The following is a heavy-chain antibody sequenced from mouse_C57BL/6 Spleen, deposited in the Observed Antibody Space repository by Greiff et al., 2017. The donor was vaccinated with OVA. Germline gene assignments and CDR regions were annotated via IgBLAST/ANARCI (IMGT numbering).Heavy chain of an antibody. D-gene: IGHD2-4*01. CDR1: GYTFTSYW. CDR3: ARCYYDYPYYAMDY. Sequence: VQLQQPGAELVRPGSSVKLSCKASGYTFTSYWMDWGKQRPGQGLEWIGNIYPSDSETHYNQKFKDKATLTVDKSSSTAYMQLSSLTSEDSAVYYCARCYYDYPYYAMDYWGQGTSVTVSS. V-gene: IGHV1-61*01. J-gene: IGHJ4*01. CDR2: IYPSDSET.